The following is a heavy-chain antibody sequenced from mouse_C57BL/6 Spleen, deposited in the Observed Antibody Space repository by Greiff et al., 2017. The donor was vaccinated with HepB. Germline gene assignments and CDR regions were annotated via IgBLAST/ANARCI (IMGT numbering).Heavy chain of an antibody. Sequence: EVQLVESGPGLVKPSQSLSLTCSVTGYSITSGYYWNWIRQFPGNKLEWMGYISYDGSNNYNPSLKNRISITRDTSKNQFFLKLNSVTTEDTATYYCARERTGFYAMDYWGQGTSVTVSS. D-gene: IGHD4-1*01. CDR3: ARERTGFYAMDY. CDR1: GYSITSGYY. CDR2: ISYDGSN. J-gene: IGHJ4*01. V-gene: IGHV3-6*01.